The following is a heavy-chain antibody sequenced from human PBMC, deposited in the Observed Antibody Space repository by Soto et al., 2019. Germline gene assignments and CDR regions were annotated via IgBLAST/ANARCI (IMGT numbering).Heavy chain of an antibody. CDR3: ARHGFYGDYSSNYFDP. D-gene: IGHD4-17*01. V-gene: IGHV5-51*01. CDR1: GYRLTYYW. Sequence: GESLKISCKGSGYRLTYYWIAGVRQMPVQGLEYMGIIYPSDSDTRYSPSFQGQVTISADKSINTAYLQWSSLKASDTAMYYCARHGFYGDYSSNYFDPWGQGTLVTVSS. CDR2: IYPSDSDT. J-gene: IGHJ5*02.